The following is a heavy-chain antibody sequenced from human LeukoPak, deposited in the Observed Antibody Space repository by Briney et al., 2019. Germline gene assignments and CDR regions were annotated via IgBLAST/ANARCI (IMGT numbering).Heavy chain of an antibody. V-gene: IGHV3-21*01. J-gene: IGHJ6*02. CDR3: ARDYYDSSGYYSNYYGMDV. Sequence: GGSLRLSCAASGFTFSSYIMNWVRQAPGKGLEWVSSISSSSSYIYYADSVKGRFTISRDNAKNSLYLQMNSLRAEDTAVYYCARDYYDSSGYYSNYYGMDVWGQGTTVTVSS. CDR2: ISSSSSYI. CDR1: GFTFSSYI. D-gene: IGHD3-22*01.